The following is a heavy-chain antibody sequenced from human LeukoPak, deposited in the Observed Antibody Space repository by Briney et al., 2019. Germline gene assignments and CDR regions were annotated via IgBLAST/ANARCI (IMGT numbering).Heavy chain of an antibody. Sequence: SETLSLTCAVYGGSFSGYYWSWIRQPPGKGLEWIGEINHSGSTNYNPSLKSRVTISVDTSKNQFSLKLSSVTAADTAVYYCVRDRRYSSSWYPYWGQGTLVTVSS. CDR1: GGSFSGYY. D-gene: IGHD6-13*01. J-gene: IGHJ4*02. CDR2: INHSGST. CDR3: VRDRRYSSSWYPY. V-gene: IGHV4-34*01.